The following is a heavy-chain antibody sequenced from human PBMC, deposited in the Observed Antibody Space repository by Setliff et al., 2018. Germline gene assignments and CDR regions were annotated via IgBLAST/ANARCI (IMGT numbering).Heavy chain of an antibody. CDR1: GYSFSISW. Sequence: GESLKISCKDSGYSFSISWIGWVRRTPGKGLDWMGIIYPGDPQIRYSPSFQGQVTISADKSTSTAYLEWSSLKASDTAMYYCVRPSAGYSRPFDVWGQGTMVTVSS. J-gene: IGHJ3*01. V-gene: IGHV5-51*01. CDR3: VRPSAGYSRPFDV. CDR2: IYPGDPQI. D-gene: IGHD2-15*01.